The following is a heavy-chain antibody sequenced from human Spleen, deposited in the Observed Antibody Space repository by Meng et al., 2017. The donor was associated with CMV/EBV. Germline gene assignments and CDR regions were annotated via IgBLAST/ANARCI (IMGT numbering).Heavy chain of an antibody. J-gene: IGHJ6*02. Sequence: GESLKISCAASGFTFSSYSMNWVRQAPGKGLEWVSSISSTSSFIYYAHSMKGRFTISRDNAKSSLYLQMNSLRAEDTAVYYCARDSATGHYYYGMDVWGQGTTVTVSS. CDR2: ISSTSSFI. CDR3: ARDSATGHYYYGMDV. V-gene: IGHV3-21*01. D-gene: IGHD5-24*01. CDR1: GFTFSSYS.